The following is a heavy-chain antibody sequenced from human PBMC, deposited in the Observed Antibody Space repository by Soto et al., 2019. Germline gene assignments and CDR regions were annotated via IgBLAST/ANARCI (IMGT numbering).Heavy chain of an antibody. D-gene: IGHD1-26*01. J-gene: IGHJ3*02. V-gene: IGHV1-18*01. Sequence: QVQLVQSGAEVRKPGASVKVSCKASGYTFTTYGISWVRQAPGQGLEWMGWISPYNGNTNYAQKLQGRVTMTTDTSTSTAYMELRSLRSDDTAVYYCARGGSDYEDVIHGGFDIWGQGTMVTVSS. CDR3: ARGGSDYEDVIHGGFDI. CDR1: GYTFTTYG. CDR2: ISPYNGNT.